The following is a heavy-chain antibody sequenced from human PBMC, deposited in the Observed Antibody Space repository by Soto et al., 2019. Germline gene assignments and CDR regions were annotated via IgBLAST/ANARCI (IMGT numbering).Heavy chain of an antibody. CDR2: ISAYNGNT. Sequence: QVQLVQSGAEVKKPGASVKVSCKASGYTFTSYGISWVRQAPGQGLEWMGWISAYNGNTNYAQKLQGRVTMTTVTSTSTAYMELRSLRSDDTAVYYCARVGYCTNGVCLQYYFDYWGQGTLVTVSS. CDR3: ARVGYCTNGVCLQYYFDY. V-gene: IGHV1-18*04. J-gene: IGHJ4*02. D-gene: IGHD2-8*01. CDR1: GYTFTSYG.